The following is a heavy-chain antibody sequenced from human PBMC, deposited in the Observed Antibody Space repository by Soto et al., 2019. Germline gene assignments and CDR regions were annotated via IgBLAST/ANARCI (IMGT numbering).Heavy chain of an antibody. CDR3: TRVDY. CDR2: IRSKAYGGTT. J-gene: IGHJ4*02. CDR1: GFTFGDYA. V-gene: IGHV3-49*04. Sequence: PGGSLRLSCTASGFTFGDYAMGWVRQAPGKGLEWVGFIRSKAYGGTTEYAASVKGRFTISRDDSKSIAYLQMNSLKTEDTAVYYCTRVDYWGQGTLVTGSS.